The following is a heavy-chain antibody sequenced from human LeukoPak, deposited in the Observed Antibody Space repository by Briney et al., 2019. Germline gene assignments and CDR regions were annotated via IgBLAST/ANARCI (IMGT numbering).Heavy chain of an antibody. V-gene: IGHV3-11*01. Sequence: LSLTCTVSGGSISSYYWSWIRQAPGKGLEWVSYISSSGSTIYYADSVKGRFTISRDNAKNSLYLQMNSLRAEDTAVYYCARPQEQWLVLAFDIWGQGTMVTVSS. D-gene: IGHD6-19*01. CDR2: ISSSGSTI. J-gene: IGHJ3*02. CDR3: ARPQEQWLVLAFDI. CDR1: GGSISSYY.